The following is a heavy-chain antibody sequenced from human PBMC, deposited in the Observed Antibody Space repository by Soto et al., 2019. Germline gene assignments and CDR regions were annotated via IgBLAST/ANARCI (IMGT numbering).Heavy chain of an antibody. CDR3: AGGSGWISDT. V-gene: IGHV3-7*05. Sequence: EEHLVESGGGLVQPGGSLRLSCVASEFTFSPYWMSWVRQAPGKGLEWVAIIKDDGTDEHYLETVRGRFTISRDNAKKSLYLAMNSLRVEDTAVYYCAGGSGWISDTWGQGTLVTVSS. J-gene: IGHJ5*02. CDR2: IKDDGTDE. D-gene: IGHD6-19*01. CDR1: EFTFSPYW.